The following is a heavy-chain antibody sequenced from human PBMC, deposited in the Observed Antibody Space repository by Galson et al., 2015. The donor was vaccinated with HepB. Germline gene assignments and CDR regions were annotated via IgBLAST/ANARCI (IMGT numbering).Heavy chain of an antibody. CDR1: GFTFSSYA. J-gene: IGHJ3*02. V-gene: IGHV3-23*01. CDR3: AKEDSSGYGHLSYAFDI. D-gene: IGHD3-22*01. CDR2: ISGSGSST. Sequence: SLRLSCAASGFTFSSYAMNWVRQAPGKGLEWVSAISGSGSSTYYADSVKGRFTISRDNSKNTLYLQMNSLRAEDTAVYYCAKEDSSGYGHLSYAFDIGGQGRMVTVSS.